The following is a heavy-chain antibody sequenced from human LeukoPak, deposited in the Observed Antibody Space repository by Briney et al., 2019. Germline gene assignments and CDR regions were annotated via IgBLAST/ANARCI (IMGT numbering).Heavy chain of an antibody. CDR1: GYTFTGYY. J-gene: IGHJ5*02. CDR2: INPNSGGT. CDR3: ARGVPSSSSAGWFDP. V-gene: IGHV1-2*02. D-gene: IGHD6-6*01. Sequence: GASVTVSCKASGYTFTGYYMHWVRQAPGQGLEWMGWINPNSGGTNYAQKFQGRVTMTRDTSISTAYMELSRLRSDDTAVYYCARGVPSSSSAGWFDPWGQGTLVTVSS.